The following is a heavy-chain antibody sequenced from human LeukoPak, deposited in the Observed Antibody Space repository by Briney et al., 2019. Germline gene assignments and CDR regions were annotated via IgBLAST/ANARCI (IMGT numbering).Heavy chain of an antibody. CDR3: TRRLYHDSSGHYYDDY. J-gene: IGHJ4*02. CDR2: IRSKANSYAT. Sequence: GGSLRLSCAASGFTFSGSAMHWVRQASGKGLEWVGRIRSKANSYATAYAASVKGRFTISRDDSKNTAYLQMNSLKTEDTAVYYCTRRLYHDSSGHYYDDYWGQGTLVTVSS. V-gene: IGHV3-73*01. D-gene: IGHD3-22*01. CDR1: GFTFSGSA.